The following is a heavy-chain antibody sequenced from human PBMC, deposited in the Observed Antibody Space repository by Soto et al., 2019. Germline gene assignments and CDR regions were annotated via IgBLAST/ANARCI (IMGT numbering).Heavy chain of an antibody. V-gene: IGHV3-21*01. CDR1: GFTFSSYS. D-gene: IGHD3-10*01. CDR2: ISSSSSYI. CDR3: ARDPLTPSGVRGANDY. Sequence: GGSLRLSCAASGFTFSSYSMNWVRQAPGKGLEWVSSISSSSSYIYYADSVKGRFTISRDNAKNSLYLQMNSLRAEDTAVYYCARDPLTPSGVRGANDYWGQGTLVTVSS. J-gene: IGHJ4*02.